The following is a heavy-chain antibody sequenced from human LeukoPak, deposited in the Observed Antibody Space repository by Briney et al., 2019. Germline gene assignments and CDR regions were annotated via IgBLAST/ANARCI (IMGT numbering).Heavy chain of an antibody. CDR3: ATEVAVAGMSYFDY. V-gene: IGHV1-8*01. Sequence: ASVKVSCKASGYTFTSYDINWVRQATGQGLEWMGWMNPNSGNTGYAQKFQGRVTMTRNTSISTAYMELSSLRSEDTAVYYCATEVAVAGMSYFDYWGQGTLVTVSS. CDR2: MNPNSGNT. D-gene: IGHD6-13*01. J-gene: IGHJ4*02. CDR1: GYTFTSYD.